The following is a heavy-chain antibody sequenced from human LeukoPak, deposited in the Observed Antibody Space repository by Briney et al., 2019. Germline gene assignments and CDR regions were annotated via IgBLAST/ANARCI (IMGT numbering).Heavy chain of an antibody. Sequence: ASVKVSCKAPGYTFTNYYIHWVRQAPGQGLEWMGIINPSGGSTNYAQKFQGRVTMTRDTSTSTVYMELSSLRSGDAALYYCAKLSYEGDYWGQGTLVTVSS. CDR3: AKLSYEGDY. J-gene: IGHJ4*02. CDR2: INPSGGST. V-gene: IGHV1-46*01. CDR1: GYTFTNYY. D-gene: IGHD3-16*01.